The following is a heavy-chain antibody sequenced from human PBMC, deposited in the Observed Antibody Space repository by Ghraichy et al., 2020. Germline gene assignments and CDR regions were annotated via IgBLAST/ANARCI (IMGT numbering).Heavy chain of an antibody. Sequence: SETLSLTCAVYGGSFSGYYWSWIRQPPGKGLEWIGEINHSGSTNYNPSLKSRVTISVDTSKNQFSLKLSSVTAADTAVYYCAREYITMVRGVIIPRAGWFDPWGQGTLVTVSS. D-gene: IGHD3-10*01. CDR2: INHSGST. J-gene: IGHJ5*02. CDR3: AREYITMVRGVIIPRAGWFDP. V-gene: IGHV4-34*01. CDR1: GGSFSGYY.